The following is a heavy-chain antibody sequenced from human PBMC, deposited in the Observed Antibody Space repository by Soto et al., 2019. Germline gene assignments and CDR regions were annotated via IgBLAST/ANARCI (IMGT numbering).Heavy chain of an antibody. J-gene: IGHJ6*02. CDR1: GGSISSSSYY. CDR2: IYYSGST. Sequence: SETLSLTCTVSGGSISSSSYYWGWIRQPPGKGLEWIGSIYYSGSTYYNPSLKSRVTISVDTSKNQFSLKLSSVTAADTAVYYCAGSLRYGYYYYYGMDVWGQGTTVTVSS. D-gene: IGHD1-20*01. CDR3: AGSLRYGYYYYYGMDV. V-gene: IGHV4-39*01.